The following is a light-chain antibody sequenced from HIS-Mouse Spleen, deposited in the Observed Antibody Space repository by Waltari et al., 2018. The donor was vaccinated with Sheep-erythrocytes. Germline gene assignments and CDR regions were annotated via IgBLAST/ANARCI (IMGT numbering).Light chain of an antibody. Sequence: EIVLTQSPATLSLSPGERATLSCRASQSVSSYLAWYQQKPGQAPRLLIYDASTWATGIPARFSGSGSGTDFTLTISSLEPEDFAVYYCQQRSNWYTFGQGTKLEIK. V-gene: IGKV3-11*01. CDR2: DAS. CDR1: QSVSSY. J-gene: IGKJ2*01. CDR3: QQRSNWYT.